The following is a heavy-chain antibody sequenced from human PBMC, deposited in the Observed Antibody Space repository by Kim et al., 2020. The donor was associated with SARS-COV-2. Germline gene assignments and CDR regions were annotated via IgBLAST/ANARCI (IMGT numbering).Heavy chain of an antibody. CDR1: GFTFSNYA. CDR2: ISYDGNNK. Sequence: GGSLRLSCAASGFTFSNYAMHWVRQAPGKGLEWVAVISYDGNNKYYADSVKGRFTISRDNSKNTLYLQMNSLRAEDTAVYYCARDQDYWGQGTLDTVSS. J-gene: IGHJ4*02. V-gene: IGHV3-30*04. CDR3: ARDQDY.